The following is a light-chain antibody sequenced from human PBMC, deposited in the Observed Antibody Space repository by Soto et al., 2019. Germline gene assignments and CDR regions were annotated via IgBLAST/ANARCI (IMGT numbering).Light chain of an antibody. CDR2: DAS. J-gene: IGKJ5*01. Sequence: EIVLTQSPATLSLSPGERATLSFRASQSVSSYLAWYQQKPGQAPRLLIYDASNRATSIPARFSGSGSGTDFTLTISSLEPEDFEVYYGQQRSNWPPISFGQGTRLEIK. CDR1: QSVSSY. V-gene: IGKV3-11*01. CDR3: QQRSNWPPIS.